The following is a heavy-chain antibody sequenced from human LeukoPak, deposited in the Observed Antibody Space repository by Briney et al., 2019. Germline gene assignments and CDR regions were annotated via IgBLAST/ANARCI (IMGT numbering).Heavy chain of an antibody. CDR3: ATVLDVVVNAGTDY. D-gene: IGHD2-21*01. CDR1: GFSSTYYA. Sequence: PGGSLRLSCAASGFSSTYYAMCWGRQAPGKGVEWVSVIGASGGITYNADSVKGRFTISRYNSKNTLYLQMHSLRAEDTAISFCATVLDVVVNAGTDYWGQGTLVTVSS. V-gene: IGHV3-23*01. J-gene: IGHJ4*02. CDR2: IGASGGIT.